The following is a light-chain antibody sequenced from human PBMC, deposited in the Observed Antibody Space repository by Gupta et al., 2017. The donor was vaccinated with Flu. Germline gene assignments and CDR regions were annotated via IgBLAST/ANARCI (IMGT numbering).Light chain of an antibody. CDR3: SAWDSSISVEV. V-gene: IGLV10-54*04. Sequence: TATTNFTGKGNNVGNQSADWLQQYQGHPTKLLSYKNNNRPSGISERFSASSSGNTATLTITGVEPEDEADYYCSAWDSSISVEVFGGGTKLTVL. J-gene: IGLJ3*02. CDR2: KNN. CDR1: GNNVGNQS.